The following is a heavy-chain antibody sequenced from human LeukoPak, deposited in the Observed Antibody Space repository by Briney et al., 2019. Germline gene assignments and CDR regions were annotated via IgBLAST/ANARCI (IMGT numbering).Heavy chain of an antibody. J-gene: IGHJ6*02. CDR2: ISYDGSNK. V-gene: IGHV3-30-3*01. Sequence: PGGSLRLSCAASGFTFSSYAMHWVRQAPGKGLEWVAVISYDGSNKYYADSVKGRFTISRDNSKNTLYLQMNSLRAEDTAVYYCARDVLAVGSPSLWEKGIAVAGYYGMDVWGQGITVTVSS. CDR3: ARDVLAVGSPSLWEKGIAVAGYYGMDV. CDR1: GFTFSSYA. D-gene: IGHD6-19*01.